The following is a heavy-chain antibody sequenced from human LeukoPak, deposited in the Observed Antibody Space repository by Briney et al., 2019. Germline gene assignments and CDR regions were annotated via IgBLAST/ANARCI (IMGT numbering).Heavy chain of an antibody. Sequence: ASVKVSCKASGYTFTTYDINWVRQATGQGLEWMGWMNPNSGNTGYAQKFQGRVTMTRNTSTSTAYMELSSLRSEDTAAYYCARGQYCTSFTCPYYFDYWGQGTLVTVPP. CDR2: MNPNSGNT. CDR3: ARGQYCTSFTCPYYFDY. D-gene: IGHD2-8*01. V-gene: IGHV1-8*01. CDR1: GYTFTTYD. J-gene: IGHJ4*02.